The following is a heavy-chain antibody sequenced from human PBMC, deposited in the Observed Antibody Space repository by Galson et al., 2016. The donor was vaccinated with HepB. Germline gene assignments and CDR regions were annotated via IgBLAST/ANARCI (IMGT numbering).Heavy chain of an antibody. J-gene: IGHJ6*03. Sequence: QSGAEVKKPGESLRISCKGSGYSFTNYWITWVRQMPGKGLEWMGTIDPSDSYTNYSPSFQGHVTISADKSISTAYLQWSSLKASDTAMYYCARRSGVAATDYYYYYMDAWGQETLVTVSS. CDR2: IDPSDSYT. CDR3: ARRSGVAATDYYYYYMDA. CDR1: GYSFTNYW. D-gene: IGHD2-15*01. V-gene: IGHV5-10-1*01.